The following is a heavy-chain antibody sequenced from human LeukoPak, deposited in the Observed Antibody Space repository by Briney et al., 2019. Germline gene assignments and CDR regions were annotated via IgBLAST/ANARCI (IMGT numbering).Heavy chain of an antibody. D-gene: IGHD3-10*01. Sequence: ASVKVSCKASGYTFTGYYMHWVRQAPGQGLEWMGGIIPIFGTANYAQKFQGRVTITADESTSTAYMALSSLRSEDTAVYYCARLGYYGSDYWGQGTLVTVSS. J-gene: IGHJ4*02. CDR3: ARLGYYGSDY. V-gene: IGHV1-69*13. CDR2: IIPIFGTA. CDR1: GYTFTGYY.